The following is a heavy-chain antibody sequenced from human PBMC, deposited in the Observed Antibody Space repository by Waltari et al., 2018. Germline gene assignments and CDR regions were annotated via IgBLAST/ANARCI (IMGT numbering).Heavy chain of an antibody. Sequence: VQLQESGQGLVKPSGTLSLTCAVSGYSVSGTYCWSWVLQSPERGLEWIGQVHHTGKTHDNPSIQSRVTIALDSPKNQFSLTLKSVTAADTAVYYCAGDRSIGLFFDYWGRGTLVTVSS. V-gene: IGHV4-4*02. CDR3: AGDRSIGLFFDY. D-gene: IGHD3-10*01. CDR1: GYSVSGTYC. CDR2: VHHTGKT. J-gene: IGHJ4*02.